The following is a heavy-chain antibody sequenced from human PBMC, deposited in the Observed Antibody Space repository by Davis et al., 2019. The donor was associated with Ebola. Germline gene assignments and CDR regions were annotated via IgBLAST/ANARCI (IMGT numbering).Heavy chain of an antibody. Sequence: HTGGSLRLSCAASGFTFSSYWMHWVRQAPGKGLVWVSRINTDGSSTTYADSVKGRFTISRDNAKNTLYLQMNSLRAEDTAVYYCARARSGSYWRYFDYWGQGTLVTVSS. CDR3: ARARSGSYWRYFDY. J-gene: IGHJ4*02. CDR2: INTDGSST. D-gene: IGHD1-26*01. CDR1: GFTFSSYW. V-gene: IGHV3-74*01.